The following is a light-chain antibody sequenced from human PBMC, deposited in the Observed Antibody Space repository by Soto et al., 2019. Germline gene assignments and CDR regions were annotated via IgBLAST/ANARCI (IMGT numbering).Light chain of an antibody. Sequence: DIHMAQSPSSLSASIGDGVTIVSRASQTVSKYVNWYQQKPGKVPDLLIYTASTLYSGVPSRFSGRGSGTEFTLTISSLQPEDFATYYCQQTYTLPRTFAQGTKVDI. CDR3: QQTYTLPRT. CDR2: TAS. J-gene: IGKJ1*01. CDR1: QTVSKY. V-gene: IGKV1-39*01.